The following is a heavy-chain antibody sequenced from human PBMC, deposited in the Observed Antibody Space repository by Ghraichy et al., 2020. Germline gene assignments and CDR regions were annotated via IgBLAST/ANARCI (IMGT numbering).Heavy chain of an antibody. Sequence: SETLSLTCAVYGGSFSGYYWTWIRQPPGKGLEWIGQINHSGSTHYNPSLESRVTISVDTAKNHFSLKVISVTAADTALYYCARSPEGVGITLNWFESWGQGTLVAVSS. CDR3: ARSPEGVGITLNWFES. CDR2: INHSGST. D-gene: IGHD1-14*01. J-gene: IGHJ5*01. CDR1: GGSFSGYY. V-gene: IGHV4-34*01.